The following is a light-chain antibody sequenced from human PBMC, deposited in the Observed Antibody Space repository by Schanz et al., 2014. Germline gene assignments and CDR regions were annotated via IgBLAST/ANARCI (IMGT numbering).Light chain of an antibody. CDR1: SSNIGSNT. Sequence: QSVLTQPPSASGTPGQRVTISCSGSSSNIGSNTVNWYQHFPGTAPKLLIYSNNQRPSGVPDRFSGSKSGTSASLAISGLQSEDEASYYCQTYDISQTGLWLFGGGTKLTVL. V-gene: IGLV1-44*01. J-gene: IGLJ3*02. CDR3: QTYDISQTGLWL. CDR2: SNN.